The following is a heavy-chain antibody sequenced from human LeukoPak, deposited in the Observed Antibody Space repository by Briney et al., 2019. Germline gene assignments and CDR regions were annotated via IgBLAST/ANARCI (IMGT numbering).Heavy chain of an antibody. CDR2: IYYSGST. D-gene: IGHD5-12*01. J-gene: IGHJ3*02. V-gene: IGHV4-59*01. CDR3: ARDLGYSGYGPTPDDAFDI. Sequence: SETLSLTRTVSGGSISSYYWSWIRQPPGKGLEWIGYIYYSGSTNYNPSLKSRVTISVDTSKNQFSLKLSSVTAADTAVYYCARDLGYSGYGPTPDDAFDIWGQGTMVTVSS. CDR1: GGSISSYY.